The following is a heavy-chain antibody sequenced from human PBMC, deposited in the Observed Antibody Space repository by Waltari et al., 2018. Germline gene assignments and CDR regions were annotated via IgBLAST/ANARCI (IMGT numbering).Heavy chain of an antibody. J-gene: IGHJ6*02. CDR2: IIPIFGTA. Sequence: QVQLVQSGAEVKKPGSSVKVSCKASGGPFSSYAISWVRQAPGQGLEWMGGIIPIFGTANYAQKFQGRVTITTDESTSTAYMELSSLRSEDTAVYYCARNDVVAATHHYYYGMDVWGQGTTVTVSS. CDR1: GGPFSSYA. V-gene: IGHV1-69*05. CDR3: ARNDVVAATHHYYYGMDV. D-gene: IGHD2-15*01.